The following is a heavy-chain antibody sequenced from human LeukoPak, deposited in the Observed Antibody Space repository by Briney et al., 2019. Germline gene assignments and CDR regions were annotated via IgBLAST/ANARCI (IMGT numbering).Heavy chain of an antibody. CDR1: GYTFTSYD. V-gene: IGHV1-8*01. CDR3: ARGRYATTVTDY. J-gene: IGHJ4*02. Sequence: ASVKVSCKASGYTFTSYDINWVRQATGQGLEWMGWMNPNSGNTGYAQKFQGRVTMTRNTSISTAYMELSSLRSEDTAVYYCARGRYATTVTDYWGQGTLVTVSS. D-gene: IGHD4-17*01. CDR2: MNPNSGNT.